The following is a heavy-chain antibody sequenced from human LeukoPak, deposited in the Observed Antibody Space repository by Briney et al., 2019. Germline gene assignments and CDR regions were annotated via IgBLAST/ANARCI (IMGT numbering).Heavy chain of an antibody. CDR1: GFIFSNAW. V-gene: IGHV3-7*01. Sequence: GGSLRLSCAASGFIFSNAWLSWVRQVPGKGLEWVANIKQDGSEKYYVDSVKGRFTISRDNAKNSLYLQMNSLRAEDTAVYYCASIDFPGGVVPAAIRDAFDIWGQGTMVTVSS. CDR3: ASIDFPGGVVPAAIRDAFDI. D-gene: IGHD2-2*01. J-gene: IGHJ3*02. CDR2: IKQDGSEK.